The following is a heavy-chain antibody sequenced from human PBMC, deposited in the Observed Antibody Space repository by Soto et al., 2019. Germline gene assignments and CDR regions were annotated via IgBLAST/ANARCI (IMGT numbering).Heavy chain of an antibody. D-gene: IGHD4-4*01. CDR1: EYGFACYW. Sequence: PGQSLKSSSTGSEYGFACYWITWVSQKPGKGLEWMGRIDPSDSQTYYSPSFRGHVTISATKSITTVFLQWSSLRASDTAIYFCARLGSLLQPIDYWGQGTPVTVSS. J-gene: IGHJ4*02. CDR3: ARLGSLLQPIDY. CDR2: IDPSDSQT. V-gene: IGHV5-10-1*01.